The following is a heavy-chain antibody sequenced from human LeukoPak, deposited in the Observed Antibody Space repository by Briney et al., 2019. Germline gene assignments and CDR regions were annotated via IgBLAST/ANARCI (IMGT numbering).Heavy chain of an antibody. CDR3: ARPRADYYDSSGPGAFDI. Sequence: SETLSLTCTVSGGSISSSGYYWGWIRQPPGTGLEWIVSIYYSGSTYYNPSLKSRVTISVDTSKNQFSLKLSSVTAADTAVYYCARPRADYYDSSGPGAFDIWGQGTMVTVSS. CDR2: IYYSGST. D-gene: IGHD3-22*01. J-gene: IGHJ3*02. CDR1: GGSISSSGYY. V-gene: IGHV4-39*01.